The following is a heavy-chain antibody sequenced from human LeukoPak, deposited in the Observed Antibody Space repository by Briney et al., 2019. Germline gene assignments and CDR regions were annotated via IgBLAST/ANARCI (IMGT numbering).Heavy chain of an antibody. Sequence: PSETLSLTCTVSGDSISSYFWSWVRQPPGKGLEWIVYVHYTESTNYNPSPTCLVTLSLAPASYQFSLMLSSATVANTALYYCARDLRWEQLHAFYLWGPGAMVTVSS. J-gene: IGHJ3*01. V-gene: IGHV4-59*01. D-gene: IGHD1-26*01. CDR3: ARDLRWEQLHAFYL. CDR1: GDSISSYF. CDR2: VHYTEST.